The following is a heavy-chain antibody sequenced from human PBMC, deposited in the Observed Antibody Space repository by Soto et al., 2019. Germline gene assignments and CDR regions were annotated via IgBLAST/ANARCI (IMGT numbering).Heavy chain of an antibody. CDR3: ARNVRYCDWATRVCWFDP. CDR2: IYYSGST. J-gene: IGHJ5*02. D-gene: IGHD3-9*01. Sequence: QLQLQESGPGLVKPSETLSLTCTVSGGSISSSSYYWGWIRQPPGKGLEWIGSIYYSGSTYYNPSLMRRVTISADKSKNEFSLKLSAVTAADTAGYYCARNVRYCDWATRVCWFDPWGQGTLVSVSS. CDR1: GGSISSSSYY. V-gene: IGHV4-39*01.